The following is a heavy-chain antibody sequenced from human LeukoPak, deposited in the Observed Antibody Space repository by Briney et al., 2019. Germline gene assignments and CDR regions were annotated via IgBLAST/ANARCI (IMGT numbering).Heavy chain of an antibody. CDR2: ISPYNGNT. V-gene: IGHV1-18*04. CDR3: ARDDVWHQLLEFDY. J-gene: IGHJ4*02. CDR1: GYTFTGYY. D-gene: IGHD2-2*01. Sequence: GASVKVSCKASGYTFTGYYMHWVRQAPGQGLQWMGWISPYNGNTNYAQNFQGRVTMTTDTSTSTAHMEVRSLRSDDTAVYYCARDDVWHQLLEFDYWGQGTLVTVSS.